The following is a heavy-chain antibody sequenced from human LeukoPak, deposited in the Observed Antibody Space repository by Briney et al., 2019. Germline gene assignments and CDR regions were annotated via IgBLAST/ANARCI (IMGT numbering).Heavy chain of an antibody. V-gene: IGHV1-18*01. Sequence: ASVKVSCKASGGTFSSYAISWVRQAPGQGLEWMGWISAYNGNTNYAQKLQGRVTMTTDTSTSTAYMELRSLRSDDTAVYYCARGRLGHIAAAGIFDYWGQGTLVTVSS. CDR3: ARGRLGHIAAAGIFDY. CDR2: ISAYNGNT. D-gene: IGHD6-13*01. J-gene: IGHJ4*02. CDR1: GGTFSSYA.